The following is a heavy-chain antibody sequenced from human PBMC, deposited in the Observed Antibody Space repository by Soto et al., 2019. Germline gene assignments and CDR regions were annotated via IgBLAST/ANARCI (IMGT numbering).Heavy chain of an antibody. J-gene: IGHJ6*01. V-gene: IGHV3-23*01. Sequence: EVQLLESGGGLVQPGGSLRLSCAASGFTFNNYAMSWVRQAPDKGLEWVSAISGRGGSTYYADSVKGRFTISRDNSKNTLFLQMSSLRAEDTAVYYCAKDSTVTTSLYSYYYGLDVW. CDR3: AKDSTVTTSLYSYYYGLDV. CDR2: ISGRGGST. CDR1: GFTFNNYA. D-gene: IGHD4-17*01.